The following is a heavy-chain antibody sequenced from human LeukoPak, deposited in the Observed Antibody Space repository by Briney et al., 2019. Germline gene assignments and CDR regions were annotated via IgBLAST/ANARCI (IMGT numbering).Heavy chain of an antibody. CDR3: ARAADHYDSSGYAFDY. V-gene: IGHV4-31*03. J-gene: IGHJ4*02. D-gene: IGHD3-22*01. CDR2: IYYSGST. CDR1: GGSISSGGYY. Sequence: PSQTQSLTCTVSGGSISSGGYYWSWLRQHPGRGLEWIGYIYYSGSTYYSPSLKSRVTISVDTSKNQFSLRLSSVTAADTAVYYCARAADHYDSSGYAFDYWGQGTLVTVSS.